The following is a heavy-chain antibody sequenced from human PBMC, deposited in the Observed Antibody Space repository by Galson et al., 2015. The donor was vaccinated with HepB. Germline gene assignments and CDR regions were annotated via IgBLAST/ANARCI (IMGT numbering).Heavy chain of an antibody. Sequence: SETLSLTCAVYGGSFSGYYWSWIRQPPGKGLEWIGEINHSGSTNYNPSLKSRVTISVDTSKNQFSLKLSSVTAADTAVYYCATAESIAARPFDYWGQGTLVTVSS. CDR3: ATAESIAARPFDY. V-gene: IGHV4-34*01. CDR1: GGSFSGYY. D-gene: IGHD6-6*01. CDR2: INHSGST. J-gene: IGHJ4*02.